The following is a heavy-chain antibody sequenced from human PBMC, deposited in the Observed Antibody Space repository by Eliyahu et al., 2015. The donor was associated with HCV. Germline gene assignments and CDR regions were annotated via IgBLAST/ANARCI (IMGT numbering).Heavy chain of an antibody. Sequence: QVQLVQSGAEVKKPGASVKVSCKASGYTFTSYGISWVRQAPGQGLEWMGWISAYNGNTNXAQKLQGRVTMTTDTSTSTAYMELRSLRSDDTAVYYCARMVVSCYARGCAYNWFDPWGQGTLVTVSS. CDR3: ARMVVSCYARGCAYNWFDP. V-gene: IGHV1-18*01. CDR2: ISAYNGNT. CDR1: GYTFTSYG. D-gene: IGHD2-2*01. J-gene: IGHJ5*02.